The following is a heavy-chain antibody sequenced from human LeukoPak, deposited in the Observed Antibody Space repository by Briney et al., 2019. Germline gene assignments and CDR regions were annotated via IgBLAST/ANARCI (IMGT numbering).Heavy chain of an antibody. V-gene: IGHV1-8*01. CDR2: MNPNSGNT. D-gene: IGHD3-10*01. Sequence: GASVKVSCKASGYTFTSYDINWVRQATGQGLEWMGWMNPNSGNTGYAQKFQGRVTMTRNTSISTAYMELSSLRSEDTAVYYCARDSITMVRGAHSYYYYYMDVWGKGTTVTVSS. CDR3: ARDSITMVRGAHSYYYYYMDV. CDR1: GYTFTSYD. J-gene: IGHJ6*03.